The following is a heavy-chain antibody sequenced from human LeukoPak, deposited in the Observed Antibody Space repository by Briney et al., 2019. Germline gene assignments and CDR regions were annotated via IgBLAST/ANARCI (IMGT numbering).Heavy chain of an antibody. CDR2: TYYRSKWYN. Sequence: SPTLSLTFAFAGDGVSINSAAWTWIRQSPARGLEWLGRTYYRSKWYNDYAVSVKSRITINPDTSKNQYSLQLNSVTPEDTAVYYCARDGGNLFDYWGQGTLVTVSS. CDR3: ARDGGNLFDY. CDR1: GDGVSINSAA. D-gene: IGHD2-15*01. V-gene: IGHV6-1*01. J-gene: IGHJ4*02.